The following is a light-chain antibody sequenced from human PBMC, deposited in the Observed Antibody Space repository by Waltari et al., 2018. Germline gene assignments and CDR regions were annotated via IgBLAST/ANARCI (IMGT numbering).Light chain of an antibody. V-gene: IGLV1-44*01. CDR2: SNN. CDR3: AAWDDSLNGPV. J-gene: IGLJ3*02. CDR1: NSNIGTHT. Sequence: QSVLTQPPSASGTPGQRVSISCSGSNSNIGTHTVNWYQQLPGPAPKLLIYSNNNRPSGVPDRFSGSKSGTSASLAISGLQSEDEAEYYCAAWDDSLNGPVFGAGTKLTVL.